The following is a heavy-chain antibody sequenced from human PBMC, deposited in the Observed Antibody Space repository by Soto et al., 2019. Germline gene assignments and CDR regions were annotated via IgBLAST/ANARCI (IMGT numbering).Heavy chain of an antibody. CDR1: GFTFSNYG. V-gene: IGHV3-30*18. CDR2: ISDDGDKR. D-gene: IGHD1-26*01. CDR3: AKARARIVGANSFDY. J-gene: IGHJ4*02. Sequence: GGSLRLSCVGSGFTFSNYGMHWVRQPPGKGLEWVALISDDGDKRYYADSVRGRLIISRDNSKDTLYLQMNSLGPDDTAVYFCAKARARIVGANSFDYWGQGTPVTVSS.